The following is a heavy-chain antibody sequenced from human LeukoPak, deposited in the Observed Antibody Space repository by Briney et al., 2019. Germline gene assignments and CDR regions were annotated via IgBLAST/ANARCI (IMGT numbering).Heavy chain of an antibody. V-gene: IGHV3-30*18. D-gene: IGHD2-21*02. Sequence: GGSLRLSCAASGFIFNNYGTHWVRQAPGKGLEWVAVISYDGSNKNYADSVKGRFTISRDSSKNTMYLQMNSLRVEDTAVYYCAKDWAPYCGGDCYFNYWGQGTLVTVSS. CDR3: AKDWAPYCGGDCYFNY. CDR2: ISYDGSNK. J-gene: IGHJ4*02. CDR1: GFIFNNYG.